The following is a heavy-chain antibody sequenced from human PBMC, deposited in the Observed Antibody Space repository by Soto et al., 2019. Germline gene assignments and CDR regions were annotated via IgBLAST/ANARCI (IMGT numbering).Heavy chain of an antibody. Sequence: GGSLRLSCAASGFTFSSYGMHWVRQAPGKGLEWVAVISYDGSNKYYADSVKGRFTISRDNSKNTLYLQMNSLRAEDTAVYYCAKGLAYYYDSSGYYYDAFDIWGQGTMVTVSS. CDR1: GFTFSSYG. CDR3: AKGLAYYYDSSGYYYDAFDI. V-gene: IGHV3-30*18. CDR2: ISYDGSNK. D-gene: IGHD3-22*01. J-gene: IGHJ3*02.